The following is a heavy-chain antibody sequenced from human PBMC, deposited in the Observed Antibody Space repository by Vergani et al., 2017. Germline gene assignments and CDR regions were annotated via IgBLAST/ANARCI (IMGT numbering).Heavy chain of an antibody. CDR2: IYWNDDK. Sequence: QESGPGLVKPSETLSLTCTVSGGSISSSSYYWGWIRQPPGKGLEWIALIYWNDDKRYSPSLKTRLTITKDTVKNQVVLTMTNMDPVDTATDYWARRPLTDYDILTGSFNWFDPWGQGTLVTVSS. V-gene: IGHV2-5*01. CDR1: GGSISSSSYY. J-gene: IGHJ5*02. D-gene: IGHD3-9*01. CDR3: ARRPLTDYDILTGSFNWFDP.